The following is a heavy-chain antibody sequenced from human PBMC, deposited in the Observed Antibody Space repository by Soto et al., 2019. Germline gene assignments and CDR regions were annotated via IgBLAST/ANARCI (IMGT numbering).Heavy chain of an antibody. Sequence: VKISCKSSGYTFTSYYMHFFLHSPLQGLVLMGIINPSGGSTSYAQKFQCRVTITRDTSTSTVYMELSSLRSEDTAVYYCTTSSLADWHYNCLELWGQGTMVTVSS. J-gene: IGHJ5*02. CDR2: INPSGGST. V-gene: IGHV1-46*03. CDR3: TTSSLADWHYNCLEL. CDR1: GYTFTSYY. D-gene: IGHD6-6*01.